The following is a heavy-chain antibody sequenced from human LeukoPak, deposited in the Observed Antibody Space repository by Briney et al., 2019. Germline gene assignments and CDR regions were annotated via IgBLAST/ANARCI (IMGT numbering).Heavy chain of an antibody. CDR3: AREYGSGSEVDP. D-gene: IGHD3-10*01. J-gene: IGHJ5*02. Sequence: SETLSLTCTVSGDSISSYDWSWIRQPPGKGLEWIGYIYYSGSTNYNPSLKSRVTISVDTSKNQFSLKLSSVTAADTAVYYCAREYGSGSEVDPWGQGTLVTVSS. CDR2: IYYSGST. V-gene: IGHV4-59*01. CDR1: GDSISSYD.